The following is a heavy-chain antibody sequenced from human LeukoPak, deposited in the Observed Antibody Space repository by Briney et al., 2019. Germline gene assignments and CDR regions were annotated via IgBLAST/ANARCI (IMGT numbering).Heavy chain of an antibody. CDR2: IKSKTDGGTT. J-gene: IGHJ4*02. CDR1: GFTFSNAW. D-gene: IGHD6-19*01. CDR3: TTRRVAVATYFDY. Sequence: GGSLRLSCAASGFTFSNAWMSWVRQAPGKGLECVGRIKSKTDGGTTDYAAPVKGRFTISRDDSKNTLYLQMNSLKTEDTAVYYCTTRRVAVATYFDYWGQGTLVTVSS. V-gene: IGHV3-15*01.